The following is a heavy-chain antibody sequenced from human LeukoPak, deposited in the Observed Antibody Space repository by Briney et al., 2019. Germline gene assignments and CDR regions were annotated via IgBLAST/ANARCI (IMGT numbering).Heavy chain of an antibody. V-gene: IGHV3-74*01. D-gene: IGHD5-12*01. CDR3: AKESGYDVDLDY. CDR2: INTDGSTT. J-gene: IGHJ4*02. CDR1: GFTFSTYW. Sequence: GGSLRLSCAGSGFTFSTYWMHWVRQAPGGGLVWVSGINTDGSTTSYADPVKGRFTISRDNAKNTVYLQMSSLRAEDTAVYYCAKESGYDVDLDYWGQGTLVTVSS.